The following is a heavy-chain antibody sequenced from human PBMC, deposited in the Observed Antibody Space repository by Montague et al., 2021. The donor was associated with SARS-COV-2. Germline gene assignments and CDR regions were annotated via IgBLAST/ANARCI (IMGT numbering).Heavy chain of an antibody. CDR2: ISSSGSTI. Sequence: SLRLSCAASGFTFSSYEMNWVRQAPGKGLEWVSYISSSGSTIYYADSAKGRFTISRDNAKNSLYLQMNSLRAEDTVVYYCARDLLDYYYYYGMDVWGQGTTVTVSS. CDR1: GFTFSSYE. CDR3: ARDLLDYYYYYGMDV. D-gene: IGHD2-15*01. J-gene: IGHJ6*02. V-gene: IGHV3-48*03.